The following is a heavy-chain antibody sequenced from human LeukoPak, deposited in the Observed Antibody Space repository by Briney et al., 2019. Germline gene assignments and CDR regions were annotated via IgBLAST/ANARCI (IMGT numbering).Heavy chain of an antibody. D-gene: IGHD3-22*01. Sequence: GGSLRLSXAASGFIFSNYAMHWVRQAPGKGPEWVAFIRYDGTNKYYADSVKGRFTISRDNSKNTLYLQVNSLRAEDTAVYYCATERPDTSGSKIDYWGQGTLVIVSS. CDR3: ATERPDTSGSKIDY. CDR2: IRYDGTNK. J-gene: IGHJ4*02. V-gene: IGHV3-30*02. CDR1: GFIFSNYA.